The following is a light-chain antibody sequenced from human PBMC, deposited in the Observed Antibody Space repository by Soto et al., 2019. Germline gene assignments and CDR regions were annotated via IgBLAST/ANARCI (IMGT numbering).Light chain of an antibody. CDR3: QQYGSSPWT. J-gene: IGKJ1*01. V-gene: IGKV3-20*01. CDR1: QSVSSY. CDR2: GAS. Sequence: EIVLTQSPATLSLSPGERVTLSFRASQSVSSYLAWYQQKPGQAPRLLIYGASSRATGIPDRFSGSGSGTDFTLTISRLEPEDFAVYYCQQYGSSPWTFGQGTKVDIK.